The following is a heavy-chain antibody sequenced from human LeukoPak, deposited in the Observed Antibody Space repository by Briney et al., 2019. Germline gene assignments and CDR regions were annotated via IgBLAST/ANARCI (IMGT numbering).Heavy chain of an antibody. V-gene: IGHV4-59*01. CDR2: IYDSDNT. Sequence: PSETLSLTCTVSGGSISSYYWSWIRLPPGRGLEWMAYIYDSDNTNYNPSLKSRVTISVDTSKNQFSLKLSSVTAADTAVYYCARGNYVYYYGMDVWGQGTTVTVSS. CDR1: GGSISSYY. D-gene: IGHD4-11*01. CDR3: ARGNYVYYYGMDV. J-gene: IGHJ6*02.